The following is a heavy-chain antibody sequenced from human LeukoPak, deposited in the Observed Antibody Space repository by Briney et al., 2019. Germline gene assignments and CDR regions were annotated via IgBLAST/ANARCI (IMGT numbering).Heavy chain of an antibody. J-gene: IGHJ4*02. D-gene: IGHD3-10*01. V-gene: IGHV5-51*01. Sequence: GESLKISCKGSGYSFTSYWIGWARQMPGKGLEWMGIIYPGDSDTRYSPSFQGQVTISADKSISTAYLQWSSLKASVTAMYYCARLYYGSGSLYYFDYWGQGTLVTVSS. CDR3: ARLYYGSGSLYYFDY. CDR1: GYSFTSYW. CDR2: IYPGDSDT.